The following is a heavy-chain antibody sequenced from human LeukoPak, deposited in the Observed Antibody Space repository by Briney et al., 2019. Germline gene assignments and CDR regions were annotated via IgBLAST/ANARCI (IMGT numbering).Heavy chain of an antibody. CDR2: ISSSGSTI. CDR3: ARDPADWLLERVALDI. J-gene: IGHJ3*02. D-gene: IGHD3-9*01. CDR1: GFTFSDYY. V-gene: IGHV3-11*01. Sequence: PGGSLRLSGAASGFTFSDYYMSWIRQAPGKGLEWVSYISSSGSTIYYADSVKGRFTISRDNAKNSLYLQMNSLRAADTAVYYCARDPADWLLERVALDIWGQGTMVTVSS.